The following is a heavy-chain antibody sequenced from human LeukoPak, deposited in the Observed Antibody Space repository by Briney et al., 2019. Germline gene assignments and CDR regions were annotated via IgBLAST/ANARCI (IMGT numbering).Heavy chain of an antibody. CDR2: INAGNGNT. J-gene: IGHJ3*02. CDR3: ARGGTAGHDAFDI. Sequence: GASVKVSCKASGYTFTSYAMHWVRQAPGQRLEWMGWINAGNGNTKYSQKFQGRVTITRDTSISTAYMELSSLRSEDTAVYYCARGGTAGHDAFDIWGQGTMVTVSS. V-gene: IGHV1-3*01. CDR1: GYTFTSYA.